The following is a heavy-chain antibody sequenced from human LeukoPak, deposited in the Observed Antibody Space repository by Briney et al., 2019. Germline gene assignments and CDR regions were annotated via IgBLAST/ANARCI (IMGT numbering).Heavy chain of an antibody. D-gene: IGHD5-12*01. V-gene: IGHV1-69*13. CDR2: IIPIFGTA. J-gene: IGHJ4*02. Sequence: SVKVSCKASGGTFSSYAISWVRQAPGQGLEWMGGIIPIFGTANYAQKFQGRVTVTADESTSTAYMELSSLRSEDTAVYYCARALFKYSGYDQIKYFDYWGQGTLVTVSS. CDR1: GGTFSSYA. CDR3: ARALFKYSGYDQIKYFDY.